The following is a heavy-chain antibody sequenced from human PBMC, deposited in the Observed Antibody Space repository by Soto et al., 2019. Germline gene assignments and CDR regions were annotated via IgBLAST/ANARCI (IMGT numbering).Heavy chain of an antibody. CDR3: ARLTMVRGVITKYFDY. D-gene: IGHD3-10*01. CDR2: INPNSGNT. J-gene: IGHJ4*02. V-gene: IGHV1-8*01. CDR1: GYTFTSYD. Sequence: ASVKVSCKASGYTFTSYDINWVRQATGQGLEWMGWINPNSGNTDYAQKFQGRVTMTTDTSTSTAYMELRSLRSDDTAVYYCARLTMVRGVITKYFDYWGQGTLVTVSS.